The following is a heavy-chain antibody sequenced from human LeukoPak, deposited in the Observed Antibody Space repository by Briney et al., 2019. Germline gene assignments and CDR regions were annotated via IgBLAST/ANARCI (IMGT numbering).Heavy chain of an antibody. D-gene: IGHD3-22*01. Sequence: QPGRSLRLSCAASGFTFSSYAMHWVRQAPGKGLEWVAVISYDGSNKYYADSVKGRFTISRDNSKNTLYLQMNSLRAEDTAVYYCAKAEHYYDSSGYKSRWFDPWGQGTLVAVSS. CDR1: GFTFSSYA. CDR3: AKAEHYYDSSGYKSRWFDP. V-gene: IGHV3-30-3*01. CDR2: ISYDGSNK. J-gene: IGHJ5*02.